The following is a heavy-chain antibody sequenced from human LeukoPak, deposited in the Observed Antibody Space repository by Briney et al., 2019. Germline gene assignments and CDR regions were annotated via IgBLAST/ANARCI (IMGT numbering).Heavy chain of an antibody. D-gene: IGHD3-9*01. CDR2: MNPNSGNT. V-gene: IGHV1-8*01. CDR3: ARAELRYFDWPPGDY. CDR1: GYTFTDYD. Sequence: ASVKVSCKASGYTFTDYDINWVRQATGQGLEWMGWMNPNSGNTGFTQKFQGRVTMTRNTSISTAYMELSSLRSEDTAVYYCARAELRYFDWPPGDYWGQGTLVTVSS. J-gene: IGHJ4*02.